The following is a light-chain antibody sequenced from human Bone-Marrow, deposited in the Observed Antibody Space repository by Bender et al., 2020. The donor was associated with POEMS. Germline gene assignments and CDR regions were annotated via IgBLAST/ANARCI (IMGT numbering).Light chain of an antibody. Sequence: QSALTQPPSASGSPGQSVTISCTGTGSDIGNYNYVSWYQRHPGRAPKLIIYEVSKRPSGVPDRFSASKSGNTASLTVSGLQAEDEADYFCCSYAGINNFVFGTGTTVTVL. CDR2: EVS. CDR3: CSYAGINNFV. CDR1: GSDIGNYNY. J-gene: IGLJ1*01. V-gene: IGLV2-8*01.